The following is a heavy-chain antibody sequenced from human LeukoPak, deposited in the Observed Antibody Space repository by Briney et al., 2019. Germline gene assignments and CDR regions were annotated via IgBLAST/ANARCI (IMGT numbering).Heavy chain of an antibody. J-gene: IGHJ3*02. Sequence: GGSLRLSCAASGFTFSSYEMNWVRQAPGKGLEWVSYISSSGSTIYYADSVKGRFTISRDNAKNSLYLQMNSLRAEDTAVYYCASDGNRAVGAFDIWGQGTMVTVSS. CDR3: ASDGNRAVGAFDI. CDR1: GFTFSSYE. CDR2: ISSSGSTI. D-gene: IGHD1-14*01. V-gene: IGHV3-48*03.